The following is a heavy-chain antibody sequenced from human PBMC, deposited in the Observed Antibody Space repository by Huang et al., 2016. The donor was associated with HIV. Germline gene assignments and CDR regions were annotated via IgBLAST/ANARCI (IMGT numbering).Heavy chain of an antibody. D-gene: IGHD4-17*01. V-gene: IGHV4-59*11. CDR2: IYYSGST. CDR1: GGSISSHY. CDR3: ASDGTTVVTPV. Sequence: QVQLQESGPGLVKPSETLSLTCTVSGGSISSHYWSWIRQPPGKGLEWIGSIYYSGSTNYNPSLKSRVTISVDTSKSQFSLKLSSVTAADTAVYYCASDGTTVVTPVWGQGTLVTVSS. J-gene: IGHJ4*02.